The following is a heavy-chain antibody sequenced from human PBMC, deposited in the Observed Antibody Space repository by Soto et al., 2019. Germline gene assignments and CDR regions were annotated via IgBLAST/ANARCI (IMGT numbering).Heavy chain of an antibody. J-gene: IGHJ4*02. CDR1: GGTFSSYA. V-gene: IGHV1-69*01. CDR3: AGTGRWLQLRYFDY. D-gene: IGHD5-12*01. CDR2: IIPIFGTA. Sequence: QVQLVQSGAEVKKPGSSVKVSCKASGGTFSSYAISWVRQAPGQGLEWMGGIIPIFGTANYAQKFQGRVTITADESTRTAYMELSSLRSEDTAVYYCAGTGRWLQLRYFDYWGQGTLVTVSS.